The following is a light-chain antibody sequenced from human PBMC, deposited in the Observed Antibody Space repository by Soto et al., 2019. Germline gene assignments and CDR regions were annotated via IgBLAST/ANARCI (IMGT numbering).Light chain of an antibody. CDR1: SSDVGGYNY. CDR3: SSYTSSSTPWV. V-gene: IGLV2-14*03. J-gene: IGLJ1*01. Sequence: LTQPTSVSGSPGQSITISCPGTSSDVGGYNYVSWYQHHPGKAPKLMICDVSDRPSGVSNRFSGSKSGNTASLTISGLQAEDEADYYCSSYTSSSTPWVFGTGTKVTVL. CDR2: DVS.